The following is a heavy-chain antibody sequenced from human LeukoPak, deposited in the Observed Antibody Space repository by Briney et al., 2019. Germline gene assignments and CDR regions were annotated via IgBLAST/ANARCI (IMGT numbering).Heavy chain of an antibody. D-gene: IGHD2-8*02. CDR2: IYYSGST. J-gene: IGHJ4*02. Sequence: SVTLSLTCTVSGGSMSDYYWSWIRQPPGKGLEWIGCIYYSGSTDYNPSLQSRVTMSVDTSKNRFSMKLRSVTAADTAVYYCARVASTGPFDYWGQGTLVTVSS. V-gene: IGHV4-59*01. CDR3: ARVASTGPFDY. CDR1: GGSMSDYY.